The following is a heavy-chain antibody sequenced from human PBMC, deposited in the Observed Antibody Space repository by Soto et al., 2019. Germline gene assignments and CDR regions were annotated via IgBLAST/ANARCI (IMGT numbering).Heavy chain of an antibody. D-gene: IGHD1-26*01. CDR2: IYYSGST. CDR1: GGSISSYY. CDR3: ARRCGSCFDY. Sequence: SETLSLTCTVSGGSISSYYWSWIRQPSGKGLEWIGYIYYSGSTNYNPSLKSRVTISVDTSKNQFSLKLSSVTAADPAVYYCARRCGSCFDYWGQGTLVTVSS. J-gene: IGHJ4*02. V-gene: IGHV4-59*08.